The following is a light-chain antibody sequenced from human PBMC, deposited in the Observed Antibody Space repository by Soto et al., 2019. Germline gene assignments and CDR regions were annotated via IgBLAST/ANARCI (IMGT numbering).Light chain of an antibody. CDR1: QSVRSTY. J-gene: IGKJ2*01. CDR3: QQYRSSPYT. CDR2: DAS. Sequence: EIVLTQSPATLSLSPGERATLSCGASQSVRSTYLAWFQQKPGQAPRLLIYDASTRATGIPDRFSGSGSGTDFTLTISRLEPEDSAVYYCQQYRSSPYTFGQGTKLEIK. V-gene: IGKV3D-20*01.